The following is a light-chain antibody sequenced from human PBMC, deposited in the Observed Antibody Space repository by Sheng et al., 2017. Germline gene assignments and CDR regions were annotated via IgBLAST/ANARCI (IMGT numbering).Light chain of an antibody. V-gene: IGKV4-1*01. J-gene: IGKJ4*01. Sequence: DIVMTQSPDSLAVSLGERATINCKSSQSVLYSSNNRNYLAWYQQKPGQPPKLLISWASTRESGVPDRFSGSGSGTDFTLTISSLQAEDVAVYYCQHYYSTALTFGGGTKVEIK. CDR1: QSVLYSSNNRNY. CDR3: QHYYSTALT. CDR2: WAS.